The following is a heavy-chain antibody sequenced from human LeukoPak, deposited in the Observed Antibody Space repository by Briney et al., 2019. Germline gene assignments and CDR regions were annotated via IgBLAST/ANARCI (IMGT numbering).Heavy chain of an antibody. CDR1: GYTFTGYY. CDR2: INPNSGGT. Sequence: ASVKVSCKASGYTFTGYYMHWVRQAPGQGLEWMGWINPNSGGTNYAQKFQGRVTMTRDTSISTAYMELSRLRSDDTAVYYCARDHIGPYYGSGKDWFDPWGQGTLVTVSS. V-gene: IGHV1-2*02. CDR3: ARDHIGPYYGSGKDWFDP. J-gene: IGHJ5*02. D-gene: IGHD3-10*01.